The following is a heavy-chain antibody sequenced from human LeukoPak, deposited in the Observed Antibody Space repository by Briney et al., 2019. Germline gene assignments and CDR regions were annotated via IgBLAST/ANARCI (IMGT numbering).Heavy chain of an antibody. J-gene: IGHJ5*02. V-gene: IGHV1-69*05. CDR1: GYTFTSYG. Sequence: SVKVSCKASGYTFTSYGISWVRQAPGQGLEWMGGTIPIFGTANYAQKFQGRVTITTDESTSTAYMELSSLRSEDTAVYYCASHDVYCSSTSCYGQGWFDPWGQGTLVTVSS. CDR2: TIPIFGTA. D-gene: IGHD2-2*01. CDR3: ASHDVYCSSTSCYGQGWFDP.